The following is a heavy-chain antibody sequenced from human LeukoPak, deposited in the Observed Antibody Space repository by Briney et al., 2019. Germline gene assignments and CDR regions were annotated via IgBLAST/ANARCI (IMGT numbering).Heavy chain of an antibody. J-gene: IGHJ5*02. CDR3: AKGLLRYFDWFQNWFDP. CDR1: GFTFSSYA. Sequence: GGSPRLSCAASGFTFSSYAMSWVRQAPGKGLEWVSSIIGSGTSTYYADSVKGRFTISRDNSNNTLNLQMNSLRAEDTAVYYCAKGLLRYFDWFQNWFDPWGQGTLVTVSS. D-gene: IGHD3-9*01. CDR2: IIGSGTST. V-gene: IGHV3-23*01.